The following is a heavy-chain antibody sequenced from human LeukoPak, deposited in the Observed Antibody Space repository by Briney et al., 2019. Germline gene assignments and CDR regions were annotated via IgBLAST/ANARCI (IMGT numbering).Heavy chain of an antibody. V-gene: IGHV4-39*01. CDR3: ARQRWYGSGIFDY. CDR1: GGSISSYY. Sequence: SETLSLTCTVSGGSISSYYWGWIRQPPGKGLEWIGSIYYSGSTYYNPSLKSRVTISVDTSKNQFSLKLSSVTAADTAVYYCARQRWYGSGIFDYWGQGTLVTVSS. CDR2: IYYSGST. J-gene: IGHJ4*02. D-gene: IGHD3-10*01.